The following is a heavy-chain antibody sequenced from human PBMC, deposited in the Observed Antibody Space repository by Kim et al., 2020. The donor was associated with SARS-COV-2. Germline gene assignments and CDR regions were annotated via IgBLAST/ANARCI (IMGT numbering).Heavy chain of an antibody. V-gene: IGHV5-51*01. CDR3: ARPVIDGYNSIGY. Sequence: GASLQISCQGSGYSFTSYWIGWVRQMPGKGLEWMGIIYPGDSDTRYSPSFQGQVTISADKSIRTAYLQWSSLKASDTAMYYCARPVIDGYNSIGYWGQGTLVTVSS. CDR2: IYPGDSDT. CDR1: GYSFTSYW. D-gene: IGHD5-12*01. J-gene: IGHJ4*02.